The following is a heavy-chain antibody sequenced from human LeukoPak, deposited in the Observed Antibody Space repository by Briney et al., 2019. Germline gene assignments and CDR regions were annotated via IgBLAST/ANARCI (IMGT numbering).Heavy chain of an antibody. J-gene: IGHJ4*02. Sequence: GASVKVSCKASGYTFTSYGISWVRQAPGQVLEWMGWISAYNGNTNYAQKLQGRVTMTTDTSTSTAYMELRSLRSDDTAVYYCARDSIRSKYGDPGDYWGQGTLVTVSS. D-gene: IGHD4-17*01. V-gene: IGHV1-18*01. CDR1: GYTFTSYG. CDR2: ISAYNGNT. CDR3: ARDSIRSKYGDPGDY.